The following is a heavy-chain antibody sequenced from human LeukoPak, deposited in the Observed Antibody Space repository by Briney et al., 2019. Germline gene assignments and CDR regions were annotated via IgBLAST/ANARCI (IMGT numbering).Heavy chain of an antibody. CDR3: ARARGSGGSGSYSFFDY. CDR1: GFTFDDYG. J-gene: IGHJ4*02. Sequence: PGGSLRLSCAASGFTFDDYGTSWVRQAPGKGLEWVSGINWNGGSTGYADSVKGRFTISRDNAKNSLSLQMNSLRAEDTALYYCARARGSGGSGSYSFFDYWGQGTLVTVSS. V-gene: IGHV3-20*04. CDR2: INWNGGST. D-gene: IGHD3-10*01.